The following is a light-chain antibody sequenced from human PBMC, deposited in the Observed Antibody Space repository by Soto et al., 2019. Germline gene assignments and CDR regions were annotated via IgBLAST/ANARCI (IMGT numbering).Light chain of an antibody. V-gene: IGKV3-20*01. CDR3: QQYGSSPT. J-gene: IGKJ1*01. Sequence: EIVLTQSPGTLSLSPGERATLSCMASQSVSSSYLAWYQQKPGQAPRLLIYDTSSRASDIPDRFSGSGSGTDFTLTISRLEPEDFAVYFCQQYGSSPTFGQGTKVDI. CDR1: QSVSSSY. CDR2: DTS.